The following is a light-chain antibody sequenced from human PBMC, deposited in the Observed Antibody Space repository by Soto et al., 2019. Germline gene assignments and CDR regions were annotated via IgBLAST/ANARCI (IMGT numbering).Light chain of an antibody. J-gene: IGLJ2*01. CDR1: SSDVGGYNF. Sequence: QSALTQPPSASGSPGQSVTISCTGTSSDVGGYNFVSWYQQHPGKAPRLLIYELYKRPSGVPDRFSGSKSGNTAYLTVSGPKAEDEADYYCSSYAGNSNVLFGGGTKLTVL. CDR2: ELY. CDR3: SSYAGNSNVL. V-gene: IGLV2-8*01.